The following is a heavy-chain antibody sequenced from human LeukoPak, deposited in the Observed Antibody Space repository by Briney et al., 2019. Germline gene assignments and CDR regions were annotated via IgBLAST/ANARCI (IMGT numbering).Heavy chain of an antibody. CDR1: GYSFTNYW. CDR2: IYPGDSDT. D-gene: IGHD5-12*01. J-gene: IGHJ4*02. CDR3: ARRGNSAYAY. Sequence: GESLKISCKGSGYSFTNYWIGWVRQMSGKGLEWMGIIYPGDSDTTYSPSFQGQVTISADKSISAAYLQWSSLKASDTAMYYCARRGNSAYAYWGQGTLVTVSS. V-gene: IGHV5-51*01.